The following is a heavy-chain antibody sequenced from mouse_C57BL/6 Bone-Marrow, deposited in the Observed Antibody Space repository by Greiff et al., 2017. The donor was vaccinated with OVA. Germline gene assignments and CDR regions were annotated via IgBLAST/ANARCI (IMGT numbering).Heavy chain of an antibody. J-gene: IGHJ2*01. Sequence: EVMLVESGGDLVKPGGSLKLSCAASGFTFSSYGMSWVRQTPDKRLEWVATISSGGSYTYYPASVKGRFTISRDNAKNTLYLQMSSLKSEDTAMYYCARHVTGRADYWGQGTTLTVSS. D-gene: IGHD4-1*01. CDR2: ISSGGSYT. CDR1: GFTFSSYG. V-gene: IGHV5-6*01. CDR3: ARHVTGRADY.